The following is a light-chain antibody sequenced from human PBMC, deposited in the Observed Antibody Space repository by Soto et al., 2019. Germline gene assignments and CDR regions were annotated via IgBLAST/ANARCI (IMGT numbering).Light chain of an antibody. Sequence: QSVLTQPASVSGSPGQSITISCTGTSSDVGGYIYVSWYQQHPGKAPKLMIYEVSNRPSGVSNRFSGSKSSNTASLTISGLQAEDEADYYCGSYTSSNTYVFGTGTTVTVL. J-gene: IGLJ1*01. CDR3: GSYTSSNTYV. V-gene: IGLV2-14*01. CDR2: EVS. CDR1: SSDVGGYIY.